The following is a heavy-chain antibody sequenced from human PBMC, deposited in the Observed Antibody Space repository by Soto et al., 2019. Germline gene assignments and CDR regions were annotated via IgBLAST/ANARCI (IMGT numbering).Heavy chain of an antibody. Sequence: GGSLRLSCAASGFTFDDYAMHWVRQAPGKGLEWVSGISWNSGSIGYADSVKGRFTISRDNAKNSLYLQMNSLRAEDTAVYHCARGYVGTRPRGDMDIWGQGTSVTVSS. CDR3: ARGYVGTRPRGDMDI. CDR2: ISWNSGSI. V-gene: IGHV3-9*01. D-gene: IGHD1-1*01. CDR1: GFTFDDYA. J-gene: IGHJ6*02.